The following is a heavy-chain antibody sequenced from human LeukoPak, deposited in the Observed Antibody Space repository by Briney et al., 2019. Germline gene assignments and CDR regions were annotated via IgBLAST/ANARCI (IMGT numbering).Heavy chain of an antibody. CDR2: ISYDGSNK. J-gene: IGHJ4*02. V-gene: IGHV3-30-3*01. D-gene: IGHD1-26*01. CDR3: ARDSGSEEYFDY. CDR1: GFTFSSYA. Sequence: GGSLRLSCAASGFTFSSYAMHWVRQAPGKGLEWVAVISYDGSNKYYADSVKGRFTISRDNSKNTLYLQMNSLRAEDTAVYYCARDSGSEEYFDYWGQGTLVTVSS.